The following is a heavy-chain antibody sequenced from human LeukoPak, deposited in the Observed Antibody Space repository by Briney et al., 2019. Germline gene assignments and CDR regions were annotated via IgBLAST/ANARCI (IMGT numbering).Heavy chain of an antibody. V-gene: IGHV3-30*04. CDR3: AKSGYNRFDY. Sequence: GGSLRLSCAASGFTFSYYAMFWVRQAPGKGLEWVALISYDGSKIYYADSVKGRFTISRDNSKNTLYLQMNSLRAEDTAVYYCAKSGYNRFDYWGQGTLVTVSS. D-gene: IGHD5-24*01. CDR1: GFTFSYYA. CDR2: ISYDGSKI. J-gene: IGHJ4*02.